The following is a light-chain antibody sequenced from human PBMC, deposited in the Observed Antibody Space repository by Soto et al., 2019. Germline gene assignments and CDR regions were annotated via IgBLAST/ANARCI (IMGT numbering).Light chain of an antibody. CDR2: AAS. J-gene: IGKJ1*01. CDR3: QQYNSYSRT. CDR1: QSIRKY. V-gene: IGKV1-5*01. Sequence: IHMSPSPSSLSSSVVARVIITCRASQSIRKYLNWYQHKPGKVPTLLIYAASSLQSGVSSRFSGSGSGTEFTLTISSLQPDDFATYYCQQYNSYSRTFGQGTKVDIK.